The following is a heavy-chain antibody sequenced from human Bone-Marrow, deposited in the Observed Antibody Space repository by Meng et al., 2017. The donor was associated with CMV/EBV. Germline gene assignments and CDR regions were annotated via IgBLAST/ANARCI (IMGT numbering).Heavy chain of an antibody. V-gene: IGHV3-13*01. CDR2: IGTAGDT. CDR3: ARGRVSSSWSYYYYYYGMDV. Sequence: GGSLRLSCAASGFTFSSYDMHWVRQATGKGLEWVSAIGTAGDTYYPGSVKGRFTISRENAKNSLYLQMNSLRAGDTAVYYCARGRVSSSWSYYYYYYGMDVWGQGNTVTVSS. J-gene: IGHJ6*02. D-gene: IGHD6-13*01. CDR1: GFTFSSYD.